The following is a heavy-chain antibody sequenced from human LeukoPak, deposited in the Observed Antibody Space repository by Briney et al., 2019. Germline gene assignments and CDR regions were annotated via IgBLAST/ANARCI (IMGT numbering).Heavy chain of an antibody. CDR2: IKQDGSEK. D-gene: IGHD2-8*01. CDR1: GFTFSSYW. V-gene: IGHV3-7*01. CDR3: VRENIVLMVYAIDSHFDY. J-gene: IGHJ4*02. Sequence: GGSLRLSCAASGFTFSSYWMSWVRQAPGKGLEWVANIKQDGSEKYYVDSVKGRFTISRDNAKNSLYLQMNSLRAEDTAVYYCVRENIVLMVYAIDSHFDYWGQGTLVTVSS.